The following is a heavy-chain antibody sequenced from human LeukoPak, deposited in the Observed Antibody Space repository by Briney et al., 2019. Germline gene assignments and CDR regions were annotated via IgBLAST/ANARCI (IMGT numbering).Heavy chain of an antibody. V-gene: IGHV4-34*01. CDR1: GGSFSGYY. J-gene: IGHJ4*02. CDR3: AREKLGAPRNKRAQYYFDY. CDR2: INHSGST. D-gene: IGHD6-6*01. Sequence: SETLSLTCAVYGGSFSGYYWSWIRQPPGKGLEWIGEINHSGSTNYNPSLKSRVTISVDTSKNQFSLKLSSVTAADTAVYYCAREKLGAPRNKRAQYYFDYWGQGTLVTVSS.